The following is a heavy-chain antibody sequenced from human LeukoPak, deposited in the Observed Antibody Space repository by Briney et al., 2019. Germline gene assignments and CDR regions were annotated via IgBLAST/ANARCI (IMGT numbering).Heavy chain of an antibody. D-gene: IGHD1-26*01. J-gene: IGHJ4*02. V-gene: IGHV3-30-3*01. CDR3: ARGSGTGELLGASFDY. Sequence: GGSLKLSCAASGFTFSSYAMRWVRQAPGKGPEWVAVISYDGSNKYYADSVKGRFTISRDNSKNTLYLQMNRLRAEDTAVYYCARGSGTGELLGASFDYWGQGTLVTVSS. CDR2: ISYDGSNK. CDR1: GFTFSSYA.